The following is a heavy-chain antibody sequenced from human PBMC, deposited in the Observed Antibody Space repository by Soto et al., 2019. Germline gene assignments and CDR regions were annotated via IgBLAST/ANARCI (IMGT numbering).Heavy chain of an antibody. V-gene: IGHV3-23*01. CDR3: AKDLIVAASVGLLFDY. Sequence: PGGSLRLSCAASGFTFSSYAMSWVRQAPGKGLEWVSAISGSGGSTYYADSVKGRFTISRDNSKNTLYLQMNSLRAEDTAVYYCAKDLIVAASVGLLFDYWGQGTLVTVSS. D-gene: IGHD5-12*01. CDR2: ISGSGGST. J-gene: IGHJ4*02. CDR1: GFTFSSYA.